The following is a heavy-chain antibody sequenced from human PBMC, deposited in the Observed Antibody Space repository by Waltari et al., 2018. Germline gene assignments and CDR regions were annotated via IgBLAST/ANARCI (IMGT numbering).Heavy chain of an antibody. D-gene: IGHD3-10*01. Sequence: EVQLVESGGGLVQPGGSLRLSCAASGLPFSSSSMNWVRQAPGKGLEWVSYISSSSSTIYYADSVKGRFTISRDNAKNSLYLQMNSLRAEDTAVYYCARDMVSGYRAFDIWGQGTMVTVSS. CDR3: ARDMVSGYRAFDI. J-gene: IGHJ3*02. CDR1: GLPFSSSS. V-gene: IGHV3-48*04. CDR2: ISSSSSTI.